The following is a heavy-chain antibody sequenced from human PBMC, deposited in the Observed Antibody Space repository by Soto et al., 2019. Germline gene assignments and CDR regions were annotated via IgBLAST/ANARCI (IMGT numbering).Heavy chain of an antibody. J-gene: IGHJ4*02. Sequence: ASVKVSCKASGYTFTSYGISWVRQAPGQGLEWMGWISAYNGNTNYAQKLQGRVTMTTDTSTSTAYMELRSLRSDDTAVYYCERDNRTVLLWFGELYYDYWGQGTLVTVSS. D-gene: IGHD3-10*01. CDR3: ERDNRTVLLWFGELYYDY. V-gene: IGHV1-18*01. CDR2: ISAYNGNT. CDR1: GYTFTSYG.